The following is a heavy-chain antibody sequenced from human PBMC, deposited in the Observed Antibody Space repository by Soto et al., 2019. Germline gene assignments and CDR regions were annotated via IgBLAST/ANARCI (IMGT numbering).Heavy chain of an antibody. Sequence: XETLSLTCTVSGASISSYYGSWIRQPAGKGLGWIGRIYTSGSTNYNPSLKSRVTMSVDTSKNQFSLKLSSVTAADTAVYYCARGYYYGSGSYYSDYYYYGMDVWGQGTTVTVSS. D-gene: IGHD3-10*01. CDR3: ARGYYYGSGSYYSDYYYYGMDV. CDR2: IYTSGST. CDR1: GASISSYY. J-gene: IGHJ6*02. V-gene: IGHV4-4*07.